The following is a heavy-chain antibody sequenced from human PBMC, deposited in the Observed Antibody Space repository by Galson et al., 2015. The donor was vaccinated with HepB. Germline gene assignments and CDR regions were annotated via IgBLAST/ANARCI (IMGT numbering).Heavy chain of an antibody. J-gene: IGHJ4*02. CDR1: GGSFSGYY. Sequence: TLSLTCAVYGGSFSGYYWSWIRQPPGKGLEWIGEINHSGSTNYNPSLKSRVTISVDTSKNQFSLKLSSVTAADTAVYYCARYSSSWPGFDYWGQGTLVTVSS. D-gene: IGHD6-13*01. V-gene: IGHV4-34*01. CDR3: ARYSSSWPGFDY. CDR2: INHSGST.